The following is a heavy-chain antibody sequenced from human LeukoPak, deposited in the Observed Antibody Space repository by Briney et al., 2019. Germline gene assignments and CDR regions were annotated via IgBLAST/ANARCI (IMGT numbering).Heavy chain of an antibody. CDR3: ARSGGGSNFDY. J-gene: IGHJ4*02. CDR2: ISSSSSYI. V-gene: IGHV3-21*01. D-gene: IGHD2-15*01. Sequence: GGSLRLSCAASGFTFNSYSMNWVRQAPGKGLEWVSSISSSSSYIYYADSVKGRFTISRDNAKNSLYLQMNSLRAEDTAVYYCARSGGGSNFDYWGQGTLVTVCS. CDR1: GFTFNSYS.